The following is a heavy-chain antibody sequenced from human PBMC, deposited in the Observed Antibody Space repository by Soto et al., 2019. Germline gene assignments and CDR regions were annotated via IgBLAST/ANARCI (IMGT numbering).Heavy chain of an antibody. J-gene: IGHJ4*02. CDR3: ARRYGDYFDY. CDR1: GGSISSYY. D-gene: IGHD4-17*01. CDR2: IYYSGST. Sequence: SETLSLTCTVSGGSISSYYWSWIRQPPGKGLEWIGYIYYSGSTNYNPSLKSRVTKSVDTSKNQFSLKLSTVTAADTAVYYCARRYGDYFDYWGQGTLVTVPS. V-gene: IGHV4-59*08.